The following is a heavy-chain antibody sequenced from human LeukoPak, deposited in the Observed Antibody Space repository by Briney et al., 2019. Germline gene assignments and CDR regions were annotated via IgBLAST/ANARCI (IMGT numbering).Heavy chain of an antibody. CDR3: ARHGVVVVAGLLPNDALDI. V-gene: IGHV4-39*01. Sequence: TSETLSLTCTVSGGSISSSSYYWGWIRQPPGKGLEWIGSIYYSGSTYYNPSLKSRVTMSVDTSKNQFSLKLSSVTAADTAVYYCARHGVVVVAGLLPNDALDIWGQGKMVTVSS. J-gene: IGHJ3*02. D-gene: IGHD2-15*01. CDR1: GGSISSSSYY. CDR2: IYYSGST.